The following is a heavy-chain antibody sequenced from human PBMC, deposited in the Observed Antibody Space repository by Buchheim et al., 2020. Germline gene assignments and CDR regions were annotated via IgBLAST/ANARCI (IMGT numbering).Heavy chain of an antibody. J-gene: IGHJ4*02. CDR2: ISGSGGST. CDR1: GFTFSSYA. CDR3: AKDPLEGTGYSSGWIFDY. V-gene: IGHV3-23*01. Sequence: EVQLLESGGGLVQPGGSLRLSCAASGFTFSSYAMSWVRQAPGKGLEWVSAISGSGGSTYYADSVKGRFTISRDNSKNTLYLQVNSLRAEDTAVYYCAKDPLEGTGYSSGWIFDYWGQGTL. D-gene: IGHD6-19*01.